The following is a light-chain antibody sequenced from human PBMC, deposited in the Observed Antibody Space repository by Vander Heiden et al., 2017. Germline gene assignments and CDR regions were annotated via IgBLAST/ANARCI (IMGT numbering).Light chain of an antibody. Sequence: QTVVTQEPSFSVSPGGTVTLTCGVSSGSFSTSYYPSWYQQTPGQAPRTLIYSTNTRSSGVPDRFSGSILGNKAALTITGAQADDESDYYCVLYMGSGIWVFGGGTKLTVL. V-gene: IGLV8-61*01. J-gene: IGLJ3*02. CDR2: STN. CDR1: SGSFSTSYY. CDR3: VLYMGSGIWV.